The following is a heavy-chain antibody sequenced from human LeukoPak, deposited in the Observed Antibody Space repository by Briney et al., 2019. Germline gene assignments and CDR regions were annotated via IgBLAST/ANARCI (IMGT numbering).Heavy chain of an antibody. CDR2: ISSDGSST. J-gene: IGHJ6*03. CDR3: ASLGHAGYYDFWSGYYMPEYMDV. D-gene: IGHD3-3*01. Sequence: PGGSLRLSCTASGFTFSSYWMYWVRQAPGKGLVWVSRISSDGSSTTYADSVKGRFTISKDNAKHTLYLQINSLRAEDTAVYYGASLGHAGYYDFWSGYYMPEYMDVWRKRTMVTVSS. CDR1: GFTFSSYW. V-gene: IGHV3-74*01.